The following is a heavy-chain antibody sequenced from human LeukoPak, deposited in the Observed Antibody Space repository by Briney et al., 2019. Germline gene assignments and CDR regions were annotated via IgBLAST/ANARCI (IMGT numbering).Heavy chain of an antibody. CDR1: GYSISSGYY. CDR3: ARPKYGDAAYFAL. D-gene: IGHD4-17*01. CDR2: IYHSGNT. J-gene: IGHJ2*01. V-gene: IGHV4-38-2*01. Sequence: SETLSLACAVSGYSISSGYYWGWIRQPPGKGLEWIGSIYHSGNTYYNPSLKSRVTISVDTSKNQFFLKVTSVTAADAAVYYCARPKYGDAAYFALWGRGALVTVSS.